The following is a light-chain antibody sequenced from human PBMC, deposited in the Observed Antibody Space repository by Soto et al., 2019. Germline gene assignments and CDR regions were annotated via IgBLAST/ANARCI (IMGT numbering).Light chain of an antibody. J-gene: IGKJ2*01. V-gene: IGKV1-39*01. CDR3: QQSYSLPYT. CDR2: AAS. Sequence: DIQMTQSPSSLSASVGDRVTITCRPSQSIDNFLNWYQQKPGKAPNLLIYAASSLQSGVSSRFSGSGSGTDFTVTICSLQPEDSATYYCQQSYSLPYTFGQGTEVEIK. CDR1: QSIDNF.